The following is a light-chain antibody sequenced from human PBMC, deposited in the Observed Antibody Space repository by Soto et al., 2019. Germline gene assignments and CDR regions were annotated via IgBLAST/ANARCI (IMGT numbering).Light chain of an antibody. CDR2: GAS. J-gene: IGKJ5*01. V-gene: IGKV3D-15*01. CDR3: QQYNNWPIT. Sequence: EIVMTQSPASLSVSPGERATLSCRASQSVSSDLAWYQQKPGQAPRLLIYGASIRASGIPARFSGSGSGTEFTLTINSLQSEDFAVYYCQQYNNWPITLGQGTRLEIK. CDR1: QSVSSD.